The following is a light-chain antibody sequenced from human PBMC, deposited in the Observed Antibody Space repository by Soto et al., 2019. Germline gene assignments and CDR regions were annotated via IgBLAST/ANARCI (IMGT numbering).Light chain of an antibody. Sequence: NFMLTQPHSMSESPGKTVTISCTRSSGSIASSYVQWYQQRPGSSPRIVIYEDDQRSSGVPDRFSGSIDRSSNSASLTISGLKSEDEADYYCQSYDSDTVIFGGGTKLTVL. CDR3: QSYDSDTVI. V-gene: IGLV6-57*01. J-gene: IGLJ2*01. CDR2: EDD. CDR1: SGSIASSY.